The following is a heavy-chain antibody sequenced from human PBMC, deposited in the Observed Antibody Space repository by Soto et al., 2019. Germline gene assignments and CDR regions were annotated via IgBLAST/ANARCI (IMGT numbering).Heavy chain of an antibody. CDR1: GASVRSGDYY. V-gene: IGHV4-30-4*01. J-gene: IGHJ4*02. CDR2: IYNSGGS. CDR3: VGTGTTDDY. Sequence: PSETLSLTCTVSGASVRSGDYYWSCIRQAPGKGLEWIGYIYNSGGSYYNPSLKGRLTISIDMYKNQFSLKLNSVTAADTAIYYCVGTGTTDDYWGRGTLVTVSS. D-gene: IGHD4-17*01.